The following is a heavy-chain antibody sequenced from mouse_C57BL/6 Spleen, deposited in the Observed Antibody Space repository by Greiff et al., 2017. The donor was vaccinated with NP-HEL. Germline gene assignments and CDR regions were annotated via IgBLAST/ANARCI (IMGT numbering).Heavy chain of an antibody. CDR2: IDPETGGT. V-gene: IGHV1-15*01. D-gene: IGHD2-1*01. CDR1: GYTFTDYE. J-gene: IGHJ2*01. CDR3: TRPYGNWDY. Sequence: QVQLQQSGAELVRPGASVTLSCQASGYTFTDYEMHWVKQTPVHGLEWIGAIDPETGGTAYNQKFKGKAILTADKSSSTAYMDLRSLTSEDSADYYSTRPYGNWDYWGQGTTLTVAS.